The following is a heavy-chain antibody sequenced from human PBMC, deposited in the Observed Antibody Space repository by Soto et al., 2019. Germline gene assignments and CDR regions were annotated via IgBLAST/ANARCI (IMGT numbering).Heavy chain of an antibody. D-gene: IGHD3-10*01. CDR1: GGYFSGYY. V-gene: IGHV4-34*01. Sequence: SETLSLTCAVYGGYFSGYYRSWIRQPPGKGLEWIGEINHSGDTNYNPSLKSRVTISVDTSENQFSLKVTSVTAADTAVYYCARAQFYSGSGRYNNLMFDPWGQGTQVTVSS. J-gene: IGHJ5*02. CDR2: INHSGDT. CDR3: ARAQFYSGSGRYNNLMFDP.